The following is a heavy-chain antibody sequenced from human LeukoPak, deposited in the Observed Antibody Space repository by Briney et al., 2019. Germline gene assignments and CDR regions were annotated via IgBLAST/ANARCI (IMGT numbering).Heavy chain of an antibody. Sequence: GESLKISCEGSGYSFSNYWIGWVRQMPGKGLELMGIIYPDDSDTRYSPSFQGLVTISADKSISTAYLQWSSLKASDTAMYYRATSLNCGGDCYSWYFDYWGQGTLVTVSS. CDR3: ATSLNCGGDCYSWYFDY. CDR1: GYSFSNYW. D-gene: IGHD2-21*02. J-gene: IGHJ4*02. CDR2: IYPDDSDT. V-gene: IGHV5-51*01.